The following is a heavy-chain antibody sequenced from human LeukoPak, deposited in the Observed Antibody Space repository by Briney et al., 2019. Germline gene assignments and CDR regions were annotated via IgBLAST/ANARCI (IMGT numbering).Heavy chain of an antibody. CDR1: GFTFSSYS. CDR3: AKTRGGSTSSLDY. CDR2: ISSSSYI. V-gene: IGHV3-21*01. Sequence: GGSLRLSCAASGFTFSSYSMNWVRQAPGKGLEWVSSISSSSYIYYADSVKGRFTISRDNAKNSLYLQMNSLRAEDTAVYYCAKTRGGSTSSLDYWGQGTLVTVSS. J-gene: IGHJ4*02. D-gene: IGHD2-2*01.